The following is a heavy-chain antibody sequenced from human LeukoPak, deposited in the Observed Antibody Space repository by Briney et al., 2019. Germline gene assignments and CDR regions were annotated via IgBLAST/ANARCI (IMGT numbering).Heavy chain of an antibody. CDR3: ARDGGTVGVNYGMNV. CDR1: GFTFSIYG. V-gene: IGHV3-33*01. J-gene: IGHJ6*01. D-gene: IGHD1-26*01. CDR2: IWYDGSKK. Sequence: GGSLRLSCAASGFTFSIYGMHWVRQAPGQGLEWVAFIWYDGSKKYYADSVKGRFTISRDNSMNTLYLQMNSLRAEDTAVYYCARDGGTVGVNYGMNVWGHGATVAVSS.